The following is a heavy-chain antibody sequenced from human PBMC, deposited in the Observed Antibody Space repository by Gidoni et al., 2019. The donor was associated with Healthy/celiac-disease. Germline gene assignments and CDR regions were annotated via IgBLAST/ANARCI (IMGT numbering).Heavy chain of an antibody. CDR1: GGSISSSSYY. V-gene: IGHV4-39*01. Sequence: QLQLQASGPGLVKPSETLSLTCTVSGGSISSSSYYWCWILHPPGKGLEWIWSIYYNGSTYYNPSLKSRVTISVDTSKNQFSLKLSSVTAADTAVYYCARSIGYESIAANYYFDYWGQGTLVTVSS. D-gene: IGHD6-13*01. CDR2: IYYNGST. CDR3: ARSIGYESIAANYYFDY. J-gene: IGHJ4*02.